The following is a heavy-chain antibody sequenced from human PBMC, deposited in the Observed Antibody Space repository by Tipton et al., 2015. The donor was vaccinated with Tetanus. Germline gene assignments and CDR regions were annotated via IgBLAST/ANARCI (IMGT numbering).Heavy chain of an antibody. CDR1: GGSISSYY. D-gene: IGHD2-15*01. V-gene: IGHV4-59*01. Sequence: TLSLTCTVSGGSISSYYWSWIRQPPGKGLEWIGYIYYSGSTNYNPSLKSRVTISVDTSKNQFPLKLSSVTAADTAVYYCAREVGYCSGGSCYSDAFDIWGQGTMVTVSS. J-gene: IGHJ3*02. CDR2: IYYSGST. CDR3: AREVGYCSGGSCYSDAFDI.